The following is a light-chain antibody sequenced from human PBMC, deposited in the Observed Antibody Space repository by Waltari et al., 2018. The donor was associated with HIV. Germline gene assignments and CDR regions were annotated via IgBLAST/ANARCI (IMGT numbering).Light chain of an antibody. CDR1: QSVSSK. Sequence: EIVMTQSPATLSASPGERATLSCRASQSVSSKLAWYQQKPGQAPRLLIYDASTRATGIPDRFSGSGAETEFTLTIRSLQSEDFAVYYCQHYDNWPPWTFGQGTKLDIK. J-gene: IGKJ1*01. CDR3: QHYDNWPPWT. V-gene: IGKV3-15*01. CDR2: DAS.